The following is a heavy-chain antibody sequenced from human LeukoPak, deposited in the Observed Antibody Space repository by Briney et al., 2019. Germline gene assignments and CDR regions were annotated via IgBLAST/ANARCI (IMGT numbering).Heavy chain of an antibody. Sequence: GGSLRLSCAASGFTISSYAMSWVRQAPGKGLEWVSAISGSGGSTYYADSVKGRFTISRDNSKNTLYLQMNSLRAEDTAVYYCAKDEARIQLWLHYFDYWGQGTLVTVSS. CDR2: ISGSGGST. CDR1: GFTISSYA. J-gene: IGHJ4*02. D-gene: IGHD5-18*01. CDR3: AKDEARIQLWLHYFDY. V-gene: IGHV3-23*01.